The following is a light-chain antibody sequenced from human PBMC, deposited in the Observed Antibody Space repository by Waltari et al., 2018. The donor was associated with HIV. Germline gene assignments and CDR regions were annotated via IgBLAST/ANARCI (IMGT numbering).Light chain of an antibody. J-gene: IGLJ2*01. Sequence: QSVLTQPPSVSGAPGQRVTISCTGSSSTIGAGYAVHWYQQVPGTAPKLLIYGNNNRPSGVPDRFSASKSGASPSLAITGLQAEDEADYYCQSYDSSLTGSVFGGGTKLTVL. CDR3: QSYDSSLTGSV. CDR1: SSTIGAGYA. V-gene: IGLV1-40*01. CDR2: GNN.